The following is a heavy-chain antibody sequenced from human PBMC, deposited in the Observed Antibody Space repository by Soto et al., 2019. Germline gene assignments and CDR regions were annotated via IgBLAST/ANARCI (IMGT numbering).Heavy chain of an antibody. D-gene: IGHD1-26*01. CDR3: ARDLAKGGGSAGFDY. V-gene: IGHV1-2*02. CDR2: INPKSGGT. CDR1: GYTFTVYY. J-gene: IGHJ4*02. Sequence: QVQLVQSGAEVKKPGASVNVSCKASGYTFTVYYMHWVRQAPGQGLEWMGWINPKSGGTMYPQKVQGRGTMTWDTSISTAYMALTRLRSDDTAVYYCARDLAKGGGSAGFDYWGQGTLVTVSS.